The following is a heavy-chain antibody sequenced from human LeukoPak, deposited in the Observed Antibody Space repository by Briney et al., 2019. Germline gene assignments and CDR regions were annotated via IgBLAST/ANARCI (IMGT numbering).Heavy chain of an antibody. CDR3: ARVGYSSGWYRYFDY. CDR1: GFTFSSYE. V-gene: IGHV3-48*03. J-gene: IGHJ4*02. D-gene: IGHD6-19*01. Sequence: PGGSLRLSCAASGFTFSSYEMNWVRQAPGKGVEWVAYISSSGSTIYYADSVKGRFTISRNNAKNSLYLQMNSLRAKDTAVDYCARVGYSSGWYRYFDYWGQGTLVTVSS. CDR2: ISSSGSTI.